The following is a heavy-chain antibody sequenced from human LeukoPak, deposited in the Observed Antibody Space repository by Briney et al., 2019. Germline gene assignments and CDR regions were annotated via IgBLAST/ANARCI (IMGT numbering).Heavy chain of an antibody. CDR3: AIDRYSSGWYTFDY. CDR1: GFTFSNFG. V-gene: IGHV3-21*01. Sequence: GGSLRLSCAASGFTFSNFGINWVRQAPGKGPEWVSSISISSSYISYADSVKGRFTISRDNAKNSMDLQMNSLRAEDTAVYYCAIDRYSSGWYTFDYWGQGTLVTVSS. CDR2: ISISSSYI. D-gene: IGHD6-19*01. J-gene: IGHJ4*02.